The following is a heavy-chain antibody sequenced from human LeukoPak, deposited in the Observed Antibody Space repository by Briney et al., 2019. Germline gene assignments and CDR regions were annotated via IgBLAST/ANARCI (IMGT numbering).Heavy chain of an antibody. Sequence: ASVKVSCKASGYTFTGYYMHWVRQAPGQGLEWMGWINPNSGGTNYAQKFQGRVTMTRDTSISTAYMELSSLRSEDTAVYYCARVDSSSWTGGSDYWGQGTLVTVSS. CDR1: GYTFTGYY. D-gene: IGHD6-13*01. V-gene: IGHV1-2*02. CDR2: INPNSGGT. J-gene: IGHJ4*02. CDR3: ARVDSSSWTGGSDY.